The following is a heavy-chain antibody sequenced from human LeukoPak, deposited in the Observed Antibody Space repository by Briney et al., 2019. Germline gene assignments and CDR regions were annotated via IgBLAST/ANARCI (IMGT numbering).Heavy chain of an antibody. CDR2: IFYSGNI. Sequence: TLCHTCTLSGGSISGGSYSCNWISQHPGKGLEWIGYIFYSGNIYYNPSLKSRVTISVDTSKNQFSLKLSSVTAADTAVYYCARELGVVTATPDFDYWGQGGLVSVSS. CDR3: ARELGVVTATPDFDY. CDR1: GGSISGGSYS. D-gene: IGHD2-21*02. J-gene: IGHJ4*02. V-gene: IGHV4-31*03.